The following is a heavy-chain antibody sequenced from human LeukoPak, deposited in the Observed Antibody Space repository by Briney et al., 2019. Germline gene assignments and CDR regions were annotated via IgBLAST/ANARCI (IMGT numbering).Heavy chain of an antibody. D-gene: IGHD3-16*02. CDR2: IYTGGGT. CDR3: AKDDDYVWGSYRYPDY. CDR1: GFSISHYY. J-gene: IGHJ4*02. V-gene: IGHV3-53*01. Sequence: GGSLRLSCAASGFSISHYYMTWVRQTPGKGLDWVSVIYTGGGTNYGDSVKGRFTISRDNSKNTLYLQMNSLRAEDTAVYYCAKDDDYVWGSYRYPDYWGQGTLVTVSS.